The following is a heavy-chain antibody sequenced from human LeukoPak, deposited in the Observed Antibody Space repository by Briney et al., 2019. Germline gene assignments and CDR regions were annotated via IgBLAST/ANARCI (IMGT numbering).Heavy chain of an antibody. J-gene: IGHJ6*03. V-gene: IGHV4-59*01. Sequence: SETLSLTCTVSGGSISSYYWSWIRQPPGKGLEWIGYIYYSGSTNYNPSLKSRVTISVDTSKNQFSLKLSSVTAADTAVYYCAGGYCSSTSCYTPIYYYYYMDVWGKGTTVTVSS. CDR1: GGSISSYY. CDR2: IYYSGST. D-gene: IGHD2-2*02. CDR3: AGGYCSSTSCYTPIYYYYYMDV.